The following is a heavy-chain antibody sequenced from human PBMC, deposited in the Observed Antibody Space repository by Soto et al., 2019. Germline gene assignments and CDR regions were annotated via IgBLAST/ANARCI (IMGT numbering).Heavy chain of an antibody. Sequence: VGSLRLSCGASGFIFSNFDMHWVRQTTEKGLEWVSGIGFAGDTNYSGSVKGRFTISRENAKNSLFLQMNSLRVGDTAVYYCVRGLPGGFDPWGQGTLVTVS. D-gene: IGHD3-10*01. CDR3: VRGLPGGFDP. CDR2: IGFAGDT. J-gene: IGHJ5*02. V-gene: IGHV3-13*01. CDR1: GFIFSNFD.